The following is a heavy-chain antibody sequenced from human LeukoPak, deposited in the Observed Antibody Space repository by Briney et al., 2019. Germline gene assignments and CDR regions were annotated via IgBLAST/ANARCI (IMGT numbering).Heavy chain of an antibody. CDR2: ISSSSSYI. CDR1: GFTFSSYS. Sequence: PGGSLRLSCAASGFTFSSYSMNWVRQAPGKGLEGVSSISSSSSYIYYADSVKGRFTISRDNAKNSLYLQMNSLRAEDTAVYYCARVTLWYYYMDVWGKGTTVTVSS. D-gene: IGHD3-10*02. CDR3: ARVTLWYYYMDV. J-gene: IGHJ6*03. V-gene: IGHV3-21*01.